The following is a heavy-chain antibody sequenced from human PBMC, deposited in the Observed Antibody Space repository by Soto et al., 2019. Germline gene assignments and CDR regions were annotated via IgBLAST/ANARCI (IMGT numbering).Heavy chain of an antibody. V-gene: IGHV1-69*13. CDR3: ALRTRSTYYYYGMDV. CDR1: GGTFSSYA. Sequence: SVKVSCKASGGTFSSYAISWVRQAPGQGLEWMGGIIPIFGTANYAQKFQGRVTITADESTSTAYMELSSLRSEDTAVYYCALRTRSTYYYYGMDVWGQGTTVTVSS. J-gene: IGHJ6*02. CDR2: IIPIFGTA. D-gene: IGHD2-2*01.